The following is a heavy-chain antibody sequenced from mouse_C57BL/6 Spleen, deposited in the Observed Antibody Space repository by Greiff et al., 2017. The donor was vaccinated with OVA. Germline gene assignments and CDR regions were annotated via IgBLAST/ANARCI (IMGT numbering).Heavy chain of an antibody. Sequence: EVQRVESGGDLVKPGGSLKLSCAASGFTFSSYGMSWVRQTPDKRLEWVATISSGGSYTYYPDSVKGRFTISRDNAKNTLYLQMSSLKSEDTAMYYCIYGYDGGFDYWGQGTTLTVSS. J-gene: IGHJ2*01. CDR3: IYGYDGGFDY. D-gene: IGHD2-2*01. V-gene: IGHV5-6*01. CDR1: GFTFSSYG. CDR2: ISSGGSYT.